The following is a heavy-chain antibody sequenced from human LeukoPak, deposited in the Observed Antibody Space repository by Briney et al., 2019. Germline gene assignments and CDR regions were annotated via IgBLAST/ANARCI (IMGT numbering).Heavy chain of an antibody. CDR2: IYSGGST. CDR3: ARETVPRGFDY. V-gene: IGHV3-66*01. CDR1: GFTHSRKY. Sequence: GGSLRLSCAASGFTHSRKYMNWLRQAPGKGLEWVSVIYSGGSTYYADSVKGRFTISRDNSKNTLILQMNSLRAEDTAVYYCARETVPRGFDYWGQGTLVTVSS. J-gene: IGHJ4*02. D-gene: IGHD4-11*01.